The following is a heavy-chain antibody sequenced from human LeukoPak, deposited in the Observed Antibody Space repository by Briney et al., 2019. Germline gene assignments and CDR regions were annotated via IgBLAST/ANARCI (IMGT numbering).Heavy chain of an antibody. J-gene: IGHJ4*02. CDR2: VSPPGGGT. V-gene: IGHV3-23*01. CDR1: GFTFSNYG. D-gene: IGHD7-27*01. CDR3: ARDLAWGAFDY. Sequence: GGSLRLSCAASGFTFSNYGMSWVRQAPGKGVEWLSGVSPPGGGTYYADSVKGRFTISRDDSKNTLSLQMNSQRVEDTAVYYCARDLAWGAFDYWGQGTLVTVSS.